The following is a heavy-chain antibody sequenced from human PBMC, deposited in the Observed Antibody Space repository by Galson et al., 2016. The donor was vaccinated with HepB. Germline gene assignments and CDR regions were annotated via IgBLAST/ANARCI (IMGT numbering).Heavy chain of an antibody. CDR2: INREGSQK. V-gene: IGHV3-7*01. Sequence: SLRLSCAASGFSLSSYWMTWVRQVPGQGLEWVANINREGSQKNYLDSVKGRFTIPRDNGKNSLYLQMDSLRVEDTALYYCARDLGGCNGFGCSYYFDYWGQGILVTVSS. D-gene: IGHD2/OR15-2a*01. CDR3: ARDLGGCNGFGCSYYFDY. CDR1: GFSLSSYW. J-gene: IGHJ4*02.